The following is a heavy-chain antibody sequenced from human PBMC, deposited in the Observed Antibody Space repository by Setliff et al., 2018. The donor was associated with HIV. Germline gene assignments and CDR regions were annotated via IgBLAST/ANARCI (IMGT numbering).Heavy chain of an antibody. CDR2: INPNSCGT. Sequence: GASVKVSCKASGYTFTGYYMHWVRQAPGQGLEWMGRINPNSCGTNYARKFQGRFTITRDTSISTASLEMSRLRPDDTAVYYCARWGVDRTGRYSAFDYWGQGTLVTVSS. D-gene: IGHD1-26*01. V-gene: IGHV1-2*06. CDR1: GYTFTGYY. CDR3: ARWGVDRTGRYSAFDY. J-gene: IGHJ4*02.